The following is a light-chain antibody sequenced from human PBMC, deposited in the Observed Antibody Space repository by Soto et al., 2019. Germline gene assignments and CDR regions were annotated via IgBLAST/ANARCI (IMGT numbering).Light chain of an antibody. CDR2: DIS. Sequence: IVMTQSPATLSVSPGERATLSCRASQSVTSNLAWYQQKPGQAPSLLIYDISARATGIPTRFSGSGSGTDFTLTISSLQSEDFAVYYCQQYDNWPWTFGQGTKVDIK. V-gene: IGKV3D-15*01. J-gene: IGKJ1*01. CDR1: QSVTSN. CDR3: QQYDNWPWT.